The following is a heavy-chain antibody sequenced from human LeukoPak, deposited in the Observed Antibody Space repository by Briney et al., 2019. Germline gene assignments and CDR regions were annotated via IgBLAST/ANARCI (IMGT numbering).Heavy chain of an antibody. J-gene: IGHJ6*02. CDR1: GGSISSYY. V-gene: IGHV4-34*01. D-gene: IGHD2-2*01. CDR3: ARGRYCSSTSCWGYYYGMDV. CDR2: INHSGST. Sequence: PSETLSLTCTVSGGSISSYYWSWIRQPPGKGLEWIGEINHSGSTNYNPSLKSRVTISVDTSKNQFSLKLSSVTAADTAAYYCARGRYCSSTSCWGYYYGMDVWGQGTTVTVSS.